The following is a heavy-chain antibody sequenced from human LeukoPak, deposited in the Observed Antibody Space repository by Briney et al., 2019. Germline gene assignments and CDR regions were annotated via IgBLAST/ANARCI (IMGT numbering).Heavy chain of an antibody. Sequence: GASVKVSCKASGGTFSSYAFTWVRQAPGQGLEWMGGIIPVFGTTNYAQKFQGRVTITTDESTSTAYMELSSLRSEDTAVYYCARGNWNNYWGQGTLVTVSS. V-gene: IGHV1-69*05. J-gene: IGHJ4*02. CDR3: ARGNWNNY. CDR2: IIPVFGTT. CDR1: GGTFSSYA. D-gene: IGHD1/OR15-1a*01.